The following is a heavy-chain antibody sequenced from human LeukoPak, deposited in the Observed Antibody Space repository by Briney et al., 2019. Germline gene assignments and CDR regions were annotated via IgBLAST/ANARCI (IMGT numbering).Heavy chain of an antibody. CDR3: AKQLVPAYYYYMDV. CDR1: GFTFSSYA. D-gene: IGHD6-13*01. Sequence: GGSLRLSCAASGFTFSSYAMSWVRQAPGKGLEWVSAISGSGGSTYYADSVKGRFTISRDNSKNTLYLQMNSLRAEDTAVYYCAKQLVPAYYYYMDVWGKGTTVTVSS. CDR2: ISGSGGST. V-gene: IGHV3-23*01. J-gene: IGHJ6*03.